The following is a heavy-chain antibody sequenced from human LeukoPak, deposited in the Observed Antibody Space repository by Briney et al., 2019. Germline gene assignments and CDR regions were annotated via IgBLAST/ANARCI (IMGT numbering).Heavy chain of an antibody. CDR1: GYTFTGYY. Sequence: ASVKVSCKASGYTFTGYYLHWVRQAPGQGLEWMGWINPKSGDTNYAQKFQGRVTMTWDTSISTAYMELSSLRSDETAVYYCGRDFGGGYDFCDYWGQGTPVTVSS. CDR3: GRDFGGGYDFCDY. V-gene: IGHV1-2*02. D-gene: IGHD3/OR15-3a*01. CDR2: INPKSGDT. J-gene: IGHJ4*02.